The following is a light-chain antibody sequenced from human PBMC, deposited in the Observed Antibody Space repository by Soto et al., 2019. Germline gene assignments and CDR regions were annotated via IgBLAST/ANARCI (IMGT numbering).Light chain of an antibody. CDR2: GAS. V-gene: IGKV3-20*01. J-gene: IGKJ4*01. CDR3: QQYGNSPLT. Sequence: ETVLTQSPGTLSLSPGERATISCRASHIVSINYLAWYQQKPGQAPRLCIYGASSRATGIPDRFSGSGSRTDFTLTISRLTPEDYAVYHCQQYGNSPLTFGGGTKVDIK. CDR1: HIVSINY.